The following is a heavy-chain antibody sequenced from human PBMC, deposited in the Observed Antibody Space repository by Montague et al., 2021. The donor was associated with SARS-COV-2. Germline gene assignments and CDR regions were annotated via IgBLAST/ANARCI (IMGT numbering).Heavy chain of an antibody. V-gene: IGHV3-48*03. CDR1: GFPFSSYE. J-gene: IGHJ4*02. D-gene: IGHD2-2*01. CDR3: ARRYCSSTSCTNDY. CDR2: ISSSGGTM. Sequence: RSLSFAASGFPFSSYEMNWFRQAPGKGLEWVSYISSSGGTMFYADSVKGQFSISRDNAKNSLYLQMNSLRVEDTAVYYCARRYCSSTSCTNDYWGQGTLVTVSS.